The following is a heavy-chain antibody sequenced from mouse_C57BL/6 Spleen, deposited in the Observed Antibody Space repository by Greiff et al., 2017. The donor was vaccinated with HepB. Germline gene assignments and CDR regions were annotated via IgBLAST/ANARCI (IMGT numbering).Heavy chain of an antibody. CDR2: ISSGGSYT. CDR3: ASSYDRTFYYAMDY. D-gene: IGHD2-3*01. CDR1: GFTFSSYG. V-gene: IGHV5-6*01. Sequence: EVMLVESGGDLVKPGGSLKLSCAASGFTFSSYGMSWVRQTPDKRLEWVATISSGGSYTYYPDSVKGRFTISRDNAKNTLYLQMSSLKSEDTAMYYCASSYDRTFYYAMDYWGQGTSGTVSS. J-gene: IGHJ4*01.